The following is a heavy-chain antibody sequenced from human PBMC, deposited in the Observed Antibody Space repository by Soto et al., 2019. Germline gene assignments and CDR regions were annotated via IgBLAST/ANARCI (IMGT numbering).Heavy chain of an antibody. J-gene: IGHJ4*02. CDR3: ARDLRPYYYGSGSDY. D-gene: IGHD3-10*01. CDR1: GFTFSSYA. Sequence: QVQLVESGGGVVQPGRSLRLSCAASGFTFSSYAMHWVRQAPGKGLEWVAVISYDGSNKYYADSVKGRFTISRDNSKNKLYLHMNSLRAEDTAVDYCARDLRPYYYGSGSDYWGQGTLVTVSS. V-gene: IGHV3-30-3*01. CDR2: ISYDGSNK.